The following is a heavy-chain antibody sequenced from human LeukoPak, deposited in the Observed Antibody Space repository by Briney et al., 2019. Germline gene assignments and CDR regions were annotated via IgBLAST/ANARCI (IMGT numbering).Heavy chain of an antibody. CDR2: ITASSTAI. Sequence: PGGSLRLSCAASGFTFNTYTMNWVRQAPGKGLEWVSSITASSTAIYSADSVKGRFTISRDNAKNFLYLQMNSLRAEDTAVYYCAKDRGAQYYYDSSGYPSVWGQGTLVTVSS. CDR3: AKDRGAQYYYDSSGYPSV. J-gene: IGHJ4*02. D-gene: IGHD3-22*01. V-gene: IGHV3-21*04. CDR1: GFTFNTYT.